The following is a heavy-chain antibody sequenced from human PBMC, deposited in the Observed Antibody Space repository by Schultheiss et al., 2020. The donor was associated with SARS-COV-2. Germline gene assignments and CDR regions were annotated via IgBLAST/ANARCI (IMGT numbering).Heavy chain of an antibody. CDR2: ISSSSSTI. J-gene: IGHJ4*02. D-gene: IGHD6-19*01. Sequence: GGSLRLSCAASGFTFSSYSMNWVRQAPGKGLEWVSSISSSSSTIYYADSVKGRFTISRDNAKNSLYLQMNSLRAEDTAVYYCARGLGIAVAGADYWGQGTLVTVSS. CDR3: ARGLGIAVAGADY. V-gene: IGHV3-48*04. CDR1: GFTFSSYS.